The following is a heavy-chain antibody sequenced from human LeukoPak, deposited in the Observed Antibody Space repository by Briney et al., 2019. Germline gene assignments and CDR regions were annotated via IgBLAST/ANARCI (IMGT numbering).Heavy chain of an antibody. V-gene: IGHV4-34*01. CDR2: INHSGST. CDR3: ARGHAYYDSSGHIWFDP. D-gene: IGHD3-22*01. J-gene: IGHJ5*02. CDR1: GGSFSGYY. Sequence: SETLSLTCAVYGGSFSGYYWSWIRQPPGKGLEWIGEINHSGSTNYNPSLKSRVTISVDTSKNQFSLKLSSVTAADTAVYYCARGHAYYDSSGHIWFDPWGQGTLVTVSS.